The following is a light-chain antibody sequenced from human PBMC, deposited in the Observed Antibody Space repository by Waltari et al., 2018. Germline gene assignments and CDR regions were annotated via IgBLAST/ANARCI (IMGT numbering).Light chain of an antibody. Sequence: QSALTQPAPVSGPPGQSITISCTGTNSNLGTYTLVSWYQQHPGKAPKLIIYEVSKRPSVVSNRFSGSKSGNTASLTISGLQTEDEADYYCCSYAGDRTVVFGGGTKLTV. CDR1: NSNLGTYTL. CDR3: CSYAGDRTVV. J-gene: IGLJ2*01. CDR2: EVS. V-gene: IGLV2-23*02.